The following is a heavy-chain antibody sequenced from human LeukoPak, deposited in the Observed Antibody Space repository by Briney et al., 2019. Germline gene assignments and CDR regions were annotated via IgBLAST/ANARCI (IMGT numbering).Heavy chain of an antibody. CDR1: GGTFSSYA. CDR3: ARAGAAAGHPPGFFDY. Sequence: SVKVSCKASGGTFSSYAISWVRQAPGQGLEWMGGIIPIFGTANYAQKFQGRVTITADESTSTAYMELSSLRSEDTAVYYCARAGAAAGHPPGFFDYWGQGTLVTVSS. J-gene: IGHJ4*02. D-gene: IGHD6-13*01. CDR2: IIPIFGTA. V-gene: IGHV1-69*13.